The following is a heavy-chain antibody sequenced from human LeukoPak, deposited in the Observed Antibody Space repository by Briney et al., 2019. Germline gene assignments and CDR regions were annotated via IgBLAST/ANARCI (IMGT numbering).Heavy chain of an antibody. Sequence: YWMSWVRQAPGKGLEWVANIKQDGSEKYYVDSVKGRFTISRDNAKNSLYLQMNSLRAEDTAVYYCARDGGIELEDYWGQGTLVTVSS. J-gene: IGHJ4*02. CDR2: IKQDGSEK. CDR3: ARDGGIELEDY. V-gene: IGHV3-7*01. CDR1: YW. D-gene: IGHD5-18*01.